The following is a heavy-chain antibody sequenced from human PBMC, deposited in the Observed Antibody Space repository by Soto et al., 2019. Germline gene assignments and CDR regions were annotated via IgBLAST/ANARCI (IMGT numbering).Heavy chain of an antibody. V-gene: IGHV4-34*01. CDR1: GGSFSGYY. CDR2: INHSGST. D-gene: IGHD2-15*01. J-gene: IGHJ4*02. Sequence: SETLSLTCAVYGGSFSGYYWSWIRQPPGKGLEWIGEINHSGSTNYNPSLKSRVTISVDTSKNQFSLKLSSVTAADTAVYYCASLAQPEVAATPTPPYLDYWGQGTLVTVSS. CDR3: ASLAQPEVAATPTPPYLDY.